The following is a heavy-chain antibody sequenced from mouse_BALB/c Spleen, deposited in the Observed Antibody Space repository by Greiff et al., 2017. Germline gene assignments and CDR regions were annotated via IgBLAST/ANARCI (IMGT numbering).Heavy chain of an antibody. V-gene: IGHV3-2*02. D-gene: IGHD2-14*01. CDR1: GYSITSDYA. CDR3: AIGVRWFAY. Sequence: EVKLQESGPGLVKPSQSLSLTCTVTGYSITSDYAWNWIRQFPGNKLEWMGYISYSGSTSYNPSLKSRISITRDTSKNQFFLQLNSVTTEDTATYYCAIGVRWFAYWGQGTLVTVSA. CDR2: ISYSGST. J-gene: IGHJ3*01.